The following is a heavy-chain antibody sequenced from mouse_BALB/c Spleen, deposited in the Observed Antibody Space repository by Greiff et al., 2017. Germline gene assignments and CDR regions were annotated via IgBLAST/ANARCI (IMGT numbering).Heavy chain of an antibody. CDR2: ISDGGSYT. CDR1: GFTFSDYY. V-gene: IGHV5-4*02. CDR3: ARDQGNYAMDY. D-gene: IGHD2-14*01. J-gene: IGHJ4*01. Sequence: EVKVVESGGGLVKPGGSLKLSCAASGFTFSDYYMYWVRQTPEKRLEWVATISDGGSYTYYPDSVKGRFTISRDNAKNNLYLQMSSLKSEDTAMYYCARDQGNYAMDYWGQGTSVTVSS.